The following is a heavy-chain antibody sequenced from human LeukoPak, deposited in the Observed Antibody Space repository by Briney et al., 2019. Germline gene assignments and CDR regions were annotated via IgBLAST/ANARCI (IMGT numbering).Heavy chain of an antibody. CDR1: GGTFSSYA. V-gene: IGHV1-69*01. CDR3: ARGGQSNYPRWDY. J-gene: IGHJ4*02. Sequence: SVKVSCKASGGTFSSYAISWVRQAPGQGLEWMGGIIPIFGTANYAQKFQGRVTITADESTSTAYMELSSLRSEDTAVYYCARGGQSNYPRWDYWGQGTLVTVSS. D-gene: IGHD4-11*01. CDR2: IIPIFGTA.